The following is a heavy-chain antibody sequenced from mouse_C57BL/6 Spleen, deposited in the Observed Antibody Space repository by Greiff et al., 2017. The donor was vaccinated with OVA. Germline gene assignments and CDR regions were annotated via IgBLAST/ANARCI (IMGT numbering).Heavy chain of an antibody. CDR2: IDPETGGT. CDR1: GYTFTDYE. D-gene: IGHD4-1*01. Sequence: VQLQQSGAELVRPGASVTLSCKASGYTFTDYEMHWVKQTPVHGLEWIGAIDPETGGTAYNEKFKSKATLTVDKSSSTAYMQLSSLTSEDSAVYYCARRPGSYYAMDYWGQGTSVTVSS. J-gene: IGHJ4*01. V-gene: IGHV1-15*01. CDR3: ARRPGSYYAMDY.